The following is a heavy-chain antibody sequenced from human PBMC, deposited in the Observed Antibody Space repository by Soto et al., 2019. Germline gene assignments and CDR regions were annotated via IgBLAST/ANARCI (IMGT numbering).Heavy chain of an antibody. V-gene: IGHV4-31*03. CDR2: IYYSGTT. D-gene: IGHD3-16*01. CDR1: GGSVGIGGYY. J-gene: IGHJ4*02. Sequence: QVQLQESGPGLVKPSQTLSLTCSVSGGSVGIGGYYWNWIRQQPGKGLEWIGYIYYSGTTYYNPSLKSRVSISLDTSNNQFSLKLRSVTAADTAVYYCAKGTWGWAYYFDYWGQGTHVTVSS. CDR3: AKGTWGWAYYFDY.